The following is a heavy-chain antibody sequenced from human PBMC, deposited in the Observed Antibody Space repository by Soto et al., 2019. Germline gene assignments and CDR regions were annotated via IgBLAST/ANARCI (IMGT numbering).Heavy chain of an antibody. Sequence: QMQLVQSGAEVKKPGSSVKVSCKASGGTFRSYSISWVRQAPGQGLEWMGGIIPIFDITNYAQKFQGRVTITADESTSTAYMELSSLGSDDTAVYYCARPDEGGYSSNLQYYYALDVWGQGTTVTV. J-gene: IGHJ6*02. D-gene: IGHD3-22*01. CDR1: GGTFRSYS. V-gene: IGHV1-69*01. CDR3: ARPDEGGYSSNLQYYYALDV. CDR2: IIPIFDIT.